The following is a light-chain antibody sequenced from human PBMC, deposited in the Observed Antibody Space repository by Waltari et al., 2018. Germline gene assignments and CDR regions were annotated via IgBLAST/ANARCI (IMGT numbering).Light chain of an antibody. V-gene: IGLV2-14*03. Sequence: YQQHPGKAPQVLVYDVSNRASGVSKRFSGSKSVNTASLTISGLQAEDEADYYCSSYTSSSTLVVFGTGTKVTVL. CDR3: SSYTSSSTLVV. J-gene: IGLJ1*01. CDR2: DVS.